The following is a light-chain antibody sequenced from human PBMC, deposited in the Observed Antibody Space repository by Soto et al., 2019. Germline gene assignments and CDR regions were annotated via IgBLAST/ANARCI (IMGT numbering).Light chain of an antibody. Sequence: EIVLTQSPGTLSLSPGERATLSCRASQSVSSRFLAWYQQKPGQAPRLLMYGASSRATGIPDRFSGTGSGTDFTLTISRLEPEDFAVYYCQQRSTWPLGTFGQGTKVEVK. CDR1: QSVSSRF. V-gene: IGKV3D-20*02. CDR3: QQRSTWPLGT. J-gene: IGKJ1*01. CDR2: GAS.